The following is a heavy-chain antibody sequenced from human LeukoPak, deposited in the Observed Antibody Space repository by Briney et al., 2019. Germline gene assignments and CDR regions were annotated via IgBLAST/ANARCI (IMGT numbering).Heavy chain of an antibody. CDR2: ISYDGSNK. CDR3: ARDRTYYGSGSYSIDY. V-gene: IGHV3-30-3*01. CDR1: GFTFSSYA. J-gene: IGHJ4*02. Sequence: GGSLRLSCAASGFTFSSYAMHWVRQAPGKGLEWVAVISYDGSNKYYADSVKGRFTISRDNSKNTLYLQMNSLRAEDTAVYYCARDRTYYGSGSYSIDYWGQGTLVTVSS. D-gene: IGHD3-10*01.